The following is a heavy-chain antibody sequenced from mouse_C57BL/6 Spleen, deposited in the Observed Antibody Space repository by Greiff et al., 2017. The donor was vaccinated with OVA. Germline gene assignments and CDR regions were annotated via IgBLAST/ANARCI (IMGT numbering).Heavy chain of an antibody. CDR3: ARRGYDAWFAY. V-gene: IGHV1-26*01. Sequence: EVQLQQSGPELVKPGASVKISCKASGYTFTDYYMKWVKQSHGKSLEWIGDINPNNGGTSYNQKFKGKATLTVDKSSSTAYMELRSLTSEDSAVYYCARRGYDAWFAYWGQGTLVTVSA. D-gene: IGHD2-2*01. CDR2: INPNNGGT. J-gene: IGHJ3*01. CDR1: GYTFTDYY.